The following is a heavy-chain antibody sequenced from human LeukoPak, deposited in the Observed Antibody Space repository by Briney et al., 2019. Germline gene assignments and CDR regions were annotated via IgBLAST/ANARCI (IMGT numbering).Heavy chain of an antibody. Sequence: SETLSLTCTVSGGSISTSSFYWGWVRQPPGKGLEYIGTMYYSGSTYYNPPLKSRVTISVDTSKNQFSLKLSSVTAADTAVYYCASTYSVAGNDYWGQGTLVTVSS. CDR3: ASTYSVAGNDY. V-gene: IGHV4-39*01. CDR2: MYYSGST. CDR1: GGSISTSSFY. D-gene: IGHD6-19*01. J-gene: IGHJ4*02.